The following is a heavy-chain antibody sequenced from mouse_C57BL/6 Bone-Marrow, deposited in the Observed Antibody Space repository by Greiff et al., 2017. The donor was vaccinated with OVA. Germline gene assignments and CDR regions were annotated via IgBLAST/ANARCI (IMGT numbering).Heavy chain of an antibody. D-gene: IGHD1-1*01. CDR3: ASHYYGSLAY. CDR2: IWGVGGT. J-gene: IGHJ3*01. Sequence: VKLMESGPGLVAPSQSLSITCTVSGFSLTSYGVDWVRQSPGKGLEWLGVIWGVGGTNYNSALKSRLSISKDNSKSQVFLKMNSLQTDDTAMYYCASHYYGSLAYWGQGTLVTVSA. CDR1: GFSLTSYG. V-gene: IGHV2-6*01.